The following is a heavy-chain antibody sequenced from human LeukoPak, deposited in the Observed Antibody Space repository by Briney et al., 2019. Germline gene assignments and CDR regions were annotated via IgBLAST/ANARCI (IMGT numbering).Heavy chain of an antibody. J-gene: IGHJ6*04. D-gene: IGHD3-10*01. V-gene: IGHV4-34*01. Sequence: SDTLSLTCAVYGGSFSGYYWSWIRQPPGKGLEWIGEINHSGSTNYNPSLKSRVTISVDTSKSQLSLKLSSVTAADTAVYYCARGKVYGSGSYPVDVWGKGTTVTVSS. CDR3: ARGKVYGSGSYPVDV. CDR1: GGSFSGYY. CDR2: INHSGST.